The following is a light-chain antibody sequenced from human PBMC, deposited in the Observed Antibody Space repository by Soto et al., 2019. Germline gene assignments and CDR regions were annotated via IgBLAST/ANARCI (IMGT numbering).Light chain of an antibody. Sequence: QSALTQTASVSGSPGQSITISCTGTSSDVGGYNYVSWYQQYPGRVPKLFIYKVSNRPSGISNRFSGSKSGNTAALTISGLQAEDDADYFCTSPTPGSLYVFGSGTKLTVL. V-gene: IGLV2-14*01. CDR2: KVS. J-gene: IGLJ1*01. CDR3: TSPTPGSLYV. CDR1: SSDVGGYNY.